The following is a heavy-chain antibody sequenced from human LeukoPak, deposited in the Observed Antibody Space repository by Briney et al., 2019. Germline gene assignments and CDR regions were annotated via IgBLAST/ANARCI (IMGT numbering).Heavy chain of an antibody. Sequence: SETLSLTCTVSGGSISSGSHSWSWIRQPAGKGLDWIGRIYTSGNTNYNPSLKSRVTISLDMSKSQFSLKLSSVTAADTALYYCARGGDYPFDYWGQGTLVFVSS. CDR1: GGSISSGSHS. CDR3: ARGGDYPFDY. CDR2: IYTSGNT. V-gene: IGHV4-61*02. J-gene: IGHJ4*02. D-gene: IGHD4-17*01.